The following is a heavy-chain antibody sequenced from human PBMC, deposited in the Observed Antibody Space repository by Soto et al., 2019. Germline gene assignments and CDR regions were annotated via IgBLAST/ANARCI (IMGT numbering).Heavy chain of an antibody. J-gene: IGHJ4*02. Sequence: QVQLMQSGAEVEKAGASVKLSCKASGYTIPSYYIHWVRQAPGQGLDCMGMINPSTSVTTYAQEFQGRLTLPKDPYTRTSTNTFYMNLSGLRSDDTAVYYCVRRDFGDYDYFDYWGQGTLVTISS. D-gene: IGHD4-17*01. CDR1: GYTIPSYY. V-gene: IGHV1-46*01. CDR3: VRRDFGDYDYFDY. CDR2: INPSTSVT.